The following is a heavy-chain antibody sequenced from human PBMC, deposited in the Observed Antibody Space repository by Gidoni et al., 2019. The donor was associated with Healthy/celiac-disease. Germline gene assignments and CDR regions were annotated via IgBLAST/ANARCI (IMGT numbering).Heavy chain of an antibody. Sequence: GWIRQPPGKGLEWIGSIYYSGSTYYNPSLKSRVTISVDTSKNQFSLKLSSVTAADTAVYYCASDITMTDWGQGTLVTVSS. CDR3: ASDITMTD. V-gene: IGHV4-39*01. D-gene: IGHD3-22*01. CDR2: IYYSGST. J-gene: IGHJ4*02.